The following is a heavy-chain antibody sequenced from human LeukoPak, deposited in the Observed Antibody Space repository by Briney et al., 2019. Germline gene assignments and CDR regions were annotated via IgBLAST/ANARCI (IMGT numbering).Heavy chain of an antibody. J-gene: IGHJ4*02. CDR3: ARGGSRSYTSSTLDY. CDR2: IYHSGNT. Sequence: SETLSLTCAVSGYSISSGYYWGWIRQPPGKGLEWIGSIYHSGNTYYNPSLKSRVTISVDTSKNQFSLKLSSVTAADTAVYYCARGGSRSYTSSTLDYWGQGTLVTVSS. CDR1: GYSISSGYY. V-gene: IGHV4-38-2*01. D-gene: IGHD6-6*01.